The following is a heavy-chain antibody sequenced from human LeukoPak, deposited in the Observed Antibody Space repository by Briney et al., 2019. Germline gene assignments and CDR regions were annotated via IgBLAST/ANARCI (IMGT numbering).Heavy chain of an antibody. V-gene: IGHV4-59*01. J-gene: IGHJ5*02. Sequence: SETLSLTCTVSGGSISSYYWCWIRQPPGKGLEWIGYIYYSGSTNYNPSLKSRVTISVDTSKNQFSLKLSSVTAADTAVYYCARGIIAVAGVFDPWGQGTLVTVSS. CDR3: ARGIIAVAGVFDP. CDR2: IYYSGST. D-gene: IGHD6-19*01. CDR1: GGSISSYY.